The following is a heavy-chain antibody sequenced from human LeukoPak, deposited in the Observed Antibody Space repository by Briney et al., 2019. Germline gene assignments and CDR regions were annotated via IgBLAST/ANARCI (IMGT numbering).Heavy chain of an antibody. CDR2: ISGSSTYI. CDR3: AKERYRNGEIFDY. V-gene: IGHV3-21*01. D-gene: IGHD5-18*01. Sequence: GGSLRLSCAASGFTFSTYTMNWVRQAPGKGLEWVSSISGSSTYIYYADSLKGRFTISRDNAKNSLYLQMNSLRAEDTAVYYCAKERYRNGEIFDYWGQGTLVTVSS. J-gene: IGHJ4*02. CDR1: GFTFSTYT.